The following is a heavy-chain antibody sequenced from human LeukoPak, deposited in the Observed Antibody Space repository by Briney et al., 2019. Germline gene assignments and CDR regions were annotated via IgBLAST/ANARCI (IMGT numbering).Heavy chain of an antibody. Sequence: TSETLSLTCTVSGGSISSSSYYWGWIRQPPGKGLEGIGSIYYSGSTYYNPSLKSRVTISVDTSKNQFSLKLSSVTAADTAVYYCARSCSGGSCYGAFDIWGQGTMVTVSS. CDR3: ARSCSGGSCYGAFDI. CDR1: GGSISSSSYY. V-gene: IGHV4-39*07. CDR2: IYYSGST. J-gene: IGHJ3*02. D-gene: IGHD2-15*01.